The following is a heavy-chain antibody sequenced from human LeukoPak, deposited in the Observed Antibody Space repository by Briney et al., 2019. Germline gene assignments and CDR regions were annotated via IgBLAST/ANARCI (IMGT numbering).Heavy chain of an antibody. CDR3: ARGGGYASPIGY. CDR2: IYHSGST. Sequence: SETLSLTCTLSGGSISTYYWSWIRQPPGRGLEWIGYIYHSGSTNYNPSLKSRVTISVDTSKNQFSLKLSSVTAADTAVYYCARGGGYASPIGYWGQGALVTVSS. V-gene: IGHV4-59*01. CDR1: GGSISTYY. D-gene: IGHD5-12*01. J-gene: IGHJ4*02.